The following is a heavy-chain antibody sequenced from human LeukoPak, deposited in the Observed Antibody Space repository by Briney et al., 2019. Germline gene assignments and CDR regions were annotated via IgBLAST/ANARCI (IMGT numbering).Heavy chain of an antibody. D-gene: IGHD5-12*01. Sequence: GGSLRLSCAASGFTYSSYWMHWVHQAPGKELVWVSRINSDGSSTSYADSVKGRFTISRDNAKNTLYLQMNSLRAEDTAVYYCAREATGLGGFDPWGQGTLVTASS. CDR2: INSDGSST. J-gene: IGHJ5*02. CDR3: AREATGLGGFDP. V-gene: IGHV3-74*01. CDR1: GFTYSSYW.